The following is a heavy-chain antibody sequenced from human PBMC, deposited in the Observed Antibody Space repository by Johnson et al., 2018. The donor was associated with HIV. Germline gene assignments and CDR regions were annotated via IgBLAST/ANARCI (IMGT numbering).Heavy chain of an antibody. D-gene: IGHD5-12*01. Sequence: VQLVESGGGLVKPGGSLRLYCAASGFTFSSYGMHWVRQAPGKGLEWVANIKEDGSEKHYVDSVKGRFTISRDNDKNSLYLQMNSLRAEDTAVYYCARVLRLPRLGAFDIWGQGTMVTVSS. CDR3: ARVLRLPRLGAFDI. J-gene: IGHJ3*02. CDR1: GFTFSSYG. V-gene: IGHV3-7*01. CDR2: IKEDGSEK.